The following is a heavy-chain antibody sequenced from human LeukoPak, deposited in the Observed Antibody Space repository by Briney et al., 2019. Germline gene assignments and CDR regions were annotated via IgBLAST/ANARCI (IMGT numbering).Heavy chain of an antibody. J-gene: IGHJ4*02. CDR2: FHYSGST. Sequence: TSETLSLTCTVSGGSISSYYWSWIRQPPGKGLEWIGYFHYSGSTNYNPSLKSRVTISVETFKNQFSLRLNSVTAADTAVYYCARAYSSSTLCFDYWGQGTLVTVSS. CDR1: GGSISSYY. CDR3: ARAYSSSTLCFDY. V-gene: IGHV4-59*01. D-gene: IGHD6-6*01.